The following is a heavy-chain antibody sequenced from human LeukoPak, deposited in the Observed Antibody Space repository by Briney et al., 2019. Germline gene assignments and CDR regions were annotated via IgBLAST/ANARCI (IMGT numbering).Heavy chain of an antibody. D-gene: IGHD2-8*02. CDR1: GASISSGNYY. Sequence: PSQTLSLTCTASGASISSGNYYWSWIRQTAGKGLEWIGRIHVTGRTDYNPSLKSRVTVSLDTAKNQYSLQLSSVSAADTAIYYCARGHTGQNWFDPWGQGTLVTVSS. J-gene: IGHJ5*02. CDR3: ARGHTGQNWFDP. CDR2: IHVTGRT. V-gene: IGHV4-61*02.